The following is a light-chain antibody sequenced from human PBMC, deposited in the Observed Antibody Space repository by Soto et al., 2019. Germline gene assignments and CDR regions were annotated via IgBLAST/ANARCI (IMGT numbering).Light chain of an antibody. J-gene: IGLJ2*01. V-gene: IGLV2-14*03. Sequence: SALTQPASVSGSPGQSITISCTGTSSDIGAYNFVSWYQQHPGKAPKLILYDVNIRPSGVSNRFSGSKSGNTASLTISGLQAEDEADYYCTSWTTSTTMIFGGGTKVTVL. CDR3: TSWTTSTTMI. CDR1: SSDIGAYNF. CDR2: DVN.